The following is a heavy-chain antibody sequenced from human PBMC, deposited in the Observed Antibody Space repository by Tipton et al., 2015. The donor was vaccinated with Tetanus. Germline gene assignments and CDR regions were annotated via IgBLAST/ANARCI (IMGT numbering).Heavy chain of an antibody. V-gene: IGHV1-69*06. D-gene: IGHD5-24*01. Sequence: QSGAEVKKPGSSMKISCEISEGTHYISWVRQAPGQGLEWVGGLIPIFGTPKYAQKFQDRVTISADKSTSTVYMEVSSLRSEDTAVYYCAREAVRWLQPTGIFDTWGQGTVITVSS. CDR1: EGTHY. CDR3: AREAVRWLQPTGIFDT. CDR2: LIPIFGTP. J-gene: IGHJ3*02.